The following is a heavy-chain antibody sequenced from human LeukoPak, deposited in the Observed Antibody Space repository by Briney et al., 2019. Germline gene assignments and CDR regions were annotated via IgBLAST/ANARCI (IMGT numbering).Heavy chain of an antibody. V-gene: IGHV3-30-3*01. D-gene: IGHD2-15*01. Sequence: GGSLRLSCAASGFTFSSYAMHWVRQAPGKGLEWVAVISYDGSNQYYADSVKGRFTISRDNSKNTLYLQMDSLRAEDTAFYYCARDGRCGGGSCYASGWFDPWGQGTLVTVSS. J-gene: IGHJ5*02. CDR2: ISYDGSNQ. CDR1: GFTFSSYA. CDR3: ARDGRCGGGSCYASGWFDP.